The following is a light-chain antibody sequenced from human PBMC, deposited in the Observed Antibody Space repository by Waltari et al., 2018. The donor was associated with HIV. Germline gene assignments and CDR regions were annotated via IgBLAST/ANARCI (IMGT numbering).Light chain of an antibody. J-gene: IGLJ3*02. CDR2: SNT. CDR1: VSNIAINS. CDR3: AVWDGRLNGV. Sequence: QSVLTQPPSASATPGQRVIISCSGSVSNIAINSLNWSQKFPGMAPKLLIYSNTQRPSGVPDRFSASKSGTSASLAINGLQSDDEADYYCAVWDGRLNGVFGGGTKLTVL. V-gene: IGLV1-44*01.